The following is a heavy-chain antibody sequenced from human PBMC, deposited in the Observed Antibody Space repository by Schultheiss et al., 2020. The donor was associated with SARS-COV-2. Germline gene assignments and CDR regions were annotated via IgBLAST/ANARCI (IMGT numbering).Heavy chain of an antibody. D-gene: IGHD1-26*01. CDR1: DGSIRNYF. J-gene: IGHJ4*02. CDR2: IYYSGNT. Sequence: SETLSLTCTVSDGSIRNYFWTWIRQPPGKGLEWIGNIYYSGNTNYNPSLTSRVTISVDTSKNQFSLKLTSVTAADTAVYYCAAWGSYLFDYWGQGTLVTVSS. CDR3: AAWGSYLFDY. V-gene: IGHV4-59*12.